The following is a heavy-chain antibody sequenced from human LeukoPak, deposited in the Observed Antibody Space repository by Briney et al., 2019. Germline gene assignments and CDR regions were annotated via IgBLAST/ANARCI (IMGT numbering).Heavy chain of an antibody. CDR2: INHSGST. J-gene: IGHJ4*02. D-gene: IGHD5-24*01. Sequence: SETLSLTCAVYGGSFSGYYWSWIRQPPGKGLEWIGEINHSGSTNYNPSLKSRVTISVDTSKNQFSLKLSSVTAADTAVYYCASHGANMATISSNYWGQGTLVTVSS. CDR3: ASHGANMATISSNY. V-gene: IGHV4-34*01. CDR1: GGSFSGYY.